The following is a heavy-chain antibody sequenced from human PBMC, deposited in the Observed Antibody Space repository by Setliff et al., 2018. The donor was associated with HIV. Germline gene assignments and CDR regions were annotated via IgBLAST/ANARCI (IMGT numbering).Heavy chain of an antibody. D-gene: IGHD6-13*01. Sequence: PGESLKISCAASGFTVSSNYMSWVRQAPGKGLEWVSVIYSGGSTYYADSVKGRFTISRDNSKNTLFLQMNSLRPEDTAVYYCARDCRVGWVFTYGMDVWGQGTTVTVSS. CDR3: ARDCRVGWVFTYGMDV. CDR2: IYSGGST. J-gene: IGHJ6*02. V-gene: IGHV3-53*05. CDR1: GFTVSSNY.